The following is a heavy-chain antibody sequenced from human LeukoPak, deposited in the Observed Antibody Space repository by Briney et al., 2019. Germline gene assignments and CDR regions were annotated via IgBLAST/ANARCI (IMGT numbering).Heavy chain of an antibody. CDR1: GFTFSNYA. CDR3: ARAGYSSSWYGNYFDY. D-gene: IGHD6-13*01. J-gene: IGHJ4*02. CDR2: ISSDGSTK. Sequence: PGRSLRLPCAASGFTFSNYAMNWVRQAPGKGLEWVAVISSDGSTKYYADSVKGRFTISRDNSKNTLYVQMNSLRAEDTAVYYCARAGYSSSWYGNYFDYWGQGTLVTVSS. V-gene: IGHV3-30-3*01.